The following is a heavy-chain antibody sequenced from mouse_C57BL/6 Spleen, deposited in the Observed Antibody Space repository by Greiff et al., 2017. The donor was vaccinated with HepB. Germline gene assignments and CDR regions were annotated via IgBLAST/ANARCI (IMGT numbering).Heavy chain of an antibody. CDR3: ARRRDYDGDFDV. J-gene: IGHJ1*03. CDR2: ISSGSSTI. D-gene: IGHD2-4*01. V-gene: IGHV5-17*01. CDR1: GFTFSDYG. Sequence: EVNLVESGGGLVKPGGSLKLSCAASGFTFSDYGMHWVRQAPEKGLEWVAYISSGSSTIYYADTVKGRFTISRDNAKNTLFLQMTSLRSEDTAMYYCARRRDYDGDFDVWGTGTTVTVSS.